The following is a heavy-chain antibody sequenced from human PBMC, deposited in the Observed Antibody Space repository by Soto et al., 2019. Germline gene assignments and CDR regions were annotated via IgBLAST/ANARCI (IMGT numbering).Heavy chain of an antibody. V-gene: IGHV1-18*01. Sequence: ASVKVSCKASGYTFTSYGISWVRQAPGQGLEWMGWISAYNGNTNYAQKLQGRVTMTTDTSTSTAYMELRSLRSDDTAVYYCARATGHYSLRFLDTYYYYMDVWGKGTTVTVSS. D-gene: IGHD3-3*01. CDR2: ISAYNGNT. CDR3: ARATGHYSLRFLDTYYYYMDV. J-gene: IGHJ6*03. CDR1: GYTFTSYG.